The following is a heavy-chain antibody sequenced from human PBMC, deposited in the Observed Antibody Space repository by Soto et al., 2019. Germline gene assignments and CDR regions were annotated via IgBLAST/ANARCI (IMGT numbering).Heavy chain of an antibody. Sequence: GGALRLSCAASGFTFSKYGMHWVRQAPGKGLEWLAVISHDGRRKFYADSVKGRFTISRDSSENTLYVQMNTLRAEDTAVYYCVKGEYYYDSSGYYPFDYWGQGTLVTVS. V-gene: IGHV3-30*18. J-gene: IGHJ4*02. D-gene: IGHD3-22*01. CDR2: ISHDGRRK. CDR1: GFTFSKYG. CDR3: VKGEYYYDSSGYYPFDY.